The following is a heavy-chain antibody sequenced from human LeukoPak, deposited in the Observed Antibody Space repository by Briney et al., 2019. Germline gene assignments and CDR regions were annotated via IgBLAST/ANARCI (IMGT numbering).Heavy chain of an antibody. J-gene: IGHJ4*02. CDR2: INSSGGTT. V-gene: IGHV1-46*01. CDR3: ARGGWYYFDY. D-gene: IGHD6-19*01. Sequence: ASVKVSCKASGYTFTGYYMHWVRQTPGQGLEWMGIINSSGGTTSYAQKFQGRVTMTRDTSTSTVYMELSSLRSEDTAVYYCARGGWYYFDYWGQGTLVTVSS. CDR1: GYTFTGYY.